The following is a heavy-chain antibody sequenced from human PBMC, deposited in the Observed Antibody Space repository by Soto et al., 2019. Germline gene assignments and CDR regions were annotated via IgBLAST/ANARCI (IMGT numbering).Heavy chain of an antibody. CDR2: IYSSGSP. Sequence: PSETLSLTCTVSGGSISSGGYYWSWVRQHPGKGLEWIGYIYSSGSPSYTPSLKSRVTMSVDTSKNQFSLKLTSVTAADTAVYYCARWAQRYGTDVWGQGTTVTVSS. V-gene: IGHV4-31*03. CDR3: ARWAQRYGTDV. CDR1: GGSISSGGYY. J-gene: IGHJ6*02.